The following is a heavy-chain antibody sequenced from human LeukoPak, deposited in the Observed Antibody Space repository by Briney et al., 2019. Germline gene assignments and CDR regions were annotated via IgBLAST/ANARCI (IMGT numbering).Heavy chain of an antibody. CDR3: ARHAYDFWSGYYTNYYFAY. D-gene: IGHD3-3*01. V-gene: IGHV4-59*08. Sequence: PSETLSLTCTVSGGSISSYYWSWIRQPPGKGLEWVGYIYYSWSTNYTPSLKGRVTISVATSKNQSSLKLSSVTAADTAVYYCARHAYDFWSGYYTNYYFAYWGQGTLVTVSS. J-gene: IGHJ4*02. CDR1: GGSISSYY. CDR2: IYYSWST.